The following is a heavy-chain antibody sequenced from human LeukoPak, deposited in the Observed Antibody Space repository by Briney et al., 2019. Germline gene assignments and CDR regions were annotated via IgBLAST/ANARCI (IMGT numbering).Heavy chain of an antibody. CDR1: GFTFSSYA. Sequence: GGSLRLSCAASGFTFSSYAMSWVRQAPGKGLEWVSTISGSGGSTYYADSVKGRFTISRDNSRNTLYLQMHSLRAEDTAVYYCAKDRSTGRAGMCWHWGQGTLVTVSS. D-gene: IGHD5/OR15-5a*01. CDR2: ISGSGGST. V-gene: IGHV3-23*01. CDR3: AKDRSTGRAGMCWH. J-gene: IGHJ4*02.